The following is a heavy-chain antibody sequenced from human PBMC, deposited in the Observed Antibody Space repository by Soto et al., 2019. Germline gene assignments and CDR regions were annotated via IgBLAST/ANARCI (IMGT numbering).Heavy chain of an antibody. V-gene: IGHV3-30-3*01. Sequence: QVQLVESGGGVVQPGRSLRLSCVASGFTFSSYAMHWVRQAPGKGLEWVAVISYDGSNKYYADSVKGRFTISRDNSKNTLYLQMNSLRAEDTAVYYCARDPTNYYDSSGYPEYFQHWGQGTLVTVSS. J-gene: IGHJ1*01. CDR3: ARDPTNYYDSSGYPEYFQH. CDR1: GFTFSSYA. CDR2: ISYDGSNK. D-gene: IGHD3-22*01.